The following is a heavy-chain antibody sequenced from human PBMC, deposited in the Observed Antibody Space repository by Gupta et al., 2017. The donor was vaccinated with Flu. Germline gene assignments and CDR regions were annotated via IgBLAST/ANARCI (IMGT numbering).Heavy chain of an antibody. V-gene: IGHV4-39*01. CDR2: IYYSGST. J-gene: IGHJ4*02. CDR3: AFEYYYDSSGYLGSGFDY. Sequence: QLQLQASGAGLVKPSETLSLTCTVSGGSISSSSYYWGWIRQRPGKGLEWIGSIYYSGSTYYNPSLKIRVTISVDTSKNQFSLKLSSVTAADTAEYYCAFEYYYDSSGYLGSGFDYWGQGTLVTVSS. D-gene: IGHD3-22*01. CDR1: GGSISSSSYY.